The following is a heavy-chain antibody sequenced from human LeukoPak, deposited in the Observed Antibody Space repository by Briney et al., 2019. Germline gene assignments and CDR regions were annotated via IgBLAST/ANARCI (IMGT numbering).Heavy chain of an antibody. V-gene: IGHV3-21*01. CDR3: AREKDEAFDI. Sequence: PGGSLRLSCAASGFTFNSYSMNWVRQAPGKGLELVSSIGSRSSSIYYADSVKGRFTISRDNAKNSLFLQMNSLRAEDTAVYYCAREKDEAFDIWGQGTMVTVSS. CDR1: GFTFNSYS. CDR2: IGSRSSSI. J-gene: IGHJ3*02.